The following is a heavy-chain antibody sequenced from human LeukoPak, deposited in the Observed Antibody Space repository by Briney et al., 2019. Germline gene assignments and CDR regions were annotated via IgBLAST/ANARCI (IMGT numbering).Heavy chain of an antibody. D-gene: IGHD3-22*01. CDR2: IRYDGSNK. CDR3: AKISRDYYDSSGYYRD. V-gene: IGHV3-30*02. J-gene: IGHJ4*02. Sequence: GGSLRLSCAASGFTFSSYGMHWVRQAPGKGLEWVAFIRYDGSNKYYADSVKGRFTISRDNSKNTLYLQMNSLRAEDTAVYYCAKISRDYYDSSGYYRDWGQGTLVTVSS. CDR1: GFTFSSYG.